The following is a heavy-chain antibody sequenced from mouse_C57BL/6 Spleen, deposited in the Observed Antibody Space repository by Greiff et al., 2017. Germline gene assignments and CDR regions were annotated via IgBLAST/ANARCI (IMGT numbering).Heavy chain of an antibody. Sequence: EVQLQESGGDLVKPGGSLKLSCAASGFTFSSYGMSWVRQTPDKRLEWVATISSGGSYTYYPDSVKGRFTISRDNAKNTLYLQMSSLKSEDTAMYYCAREDYYGSSWGYFDYWGQGTTLTVSS. CDR2: ISSGGSYT. CDR1: GFTFSSYG. J-gene: IGHJ2*01. D-gene: IGHD1-1*01. CDR3: AREDYYGSSWGYFDY. V-gene: IGHV5-6*01.